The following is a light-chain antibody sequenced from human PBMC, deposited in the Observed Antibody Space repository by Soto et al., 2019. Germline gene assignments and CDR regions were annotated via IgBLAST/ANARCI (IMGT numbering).Light chain of an antibody. CDR2: VKSDGSH. Sequence: QLVLTQSPSASASLGASVKLTCTLSSGHGNYVIAWHQQQSEKGPRYLMKVKSDGSHNKGDEIPDRFSGSSSGAERYLAISSLQSEDEADYYCQTWDTGIVVFGGGTKVTVL. J-gene: IGLJ2*01. CDR3: QTWDTGIVV. CDR1: SGHGNYV. V-gene: IGLV4-69*01.